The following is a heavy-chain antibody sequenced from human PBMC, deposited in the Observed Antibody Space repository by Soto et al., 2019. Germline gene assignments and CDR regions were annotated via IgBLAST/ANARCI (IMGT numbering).Heavy chain of an antibody. CDR3: ARDHLGSGGYDYYYYYMDV. J-gene: IGHJ6*03. D-gene: IGHD5-12*01. CDR2: ISSSSSYI. V-gene: IGHV3-21*01. CDR1: GFTFSSYS. Sequence: GGSLRLSCAASGFTFSSYSMNWVRQAPGKGLEWVSSISSSSSYIYYADSVKGRFTISRDNAKNSLYLQMNSLRAEDTAVYYCARDHLGSGGYDYYYYYMDVWGKGTTVTVSS.